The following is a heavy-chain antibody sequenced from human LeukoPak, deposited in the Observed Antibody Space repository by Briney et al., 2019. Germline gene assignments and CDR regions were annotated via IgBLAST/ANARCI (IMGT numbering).Heavy chain of an antibody. J-gene: IGHJ4*02. CDR3: ARGSSGWHFFDS. V-gene: IGHV3-11*03. CDR2: ISSGSYT. D-gene: IGHD6-19*01. CDR1: GFTFSDYY. Sequence: PGGSLRLSCVTSGFTFSDYYMSWIRQAPGKGLEWVSYISSGSYTNYADSVKGRFTISRDNAKKSLYLQMNRLRVEDTAVYYCARGSSGWHFFDSWGQGALVTVSP.